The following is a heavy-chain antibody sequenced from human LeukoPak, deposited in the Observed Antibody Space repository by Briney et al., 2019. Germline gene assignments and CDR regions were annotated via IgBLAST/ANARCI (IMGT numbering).Heavy chain of an antibody. CDR2: ISSSSSYI. J-gene: IGHJ6*03. Sequence: GGSLRLSCAASGFTFSTYIMNWVRQAPGKGLEWVSSISSSSSYIYYADSVKGRFTISRDNAKNSLYLQMNSLRAEDTAVYYCAREDGIMITFGGVIASGRGYMDVWAKGPRSPSP. CDR3: AREDGIMITFGGVIASGRGYMDV. D-gene: IGHD3-16*02. V-gene: IGHV3-21*01. CDR1: GFTFSTYI.